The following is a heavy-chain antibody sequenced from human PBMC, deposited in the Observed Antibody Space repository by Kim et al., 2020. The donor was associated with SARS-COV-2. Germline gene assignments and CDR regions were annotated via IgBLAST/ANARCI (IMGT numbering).Heavy chain of an antibody. D-gene: IGHD3-16*01. CDR3: SGDLGGYGKDV. CDR1: GFTVSSNY. Sequence: GGSLRLSCAASGFTVSSNYMSWVRQAPGKGLEWVSVINSGGSTYYAASSEGRFTTSRDNSKNTLFLLMNSRRAADAAVDYCSGDLGGYGKDVWGYWTPAT. CDR2: INSGGST. J-gene: IGHJ6*02. V-gene: IGHV3-53*01.